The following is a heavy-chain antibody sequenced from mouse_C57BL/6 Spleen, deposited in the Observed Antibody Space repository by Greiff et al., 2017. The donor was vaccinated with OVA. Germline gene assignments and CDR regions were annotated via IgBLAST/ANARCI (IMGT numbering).Heavy chain of an antibody. CDR2: INYDGSST. V-gene: IGHV5-16*01. D-gene: IGHD2-4*01. Sequence: EVKLVEPEGGLVQPGSSMKLSCTASGFTFSDYYMAWVRQVPEKGLEWVANINYDGSSTYYLDSLKSRFIISRDNAENFLYLQMSRLKSEDTATYDCARNDYALYAMDYWGQGTSVTVSS. CDR3: ARNDYALYAMDY. CDR1: GFTFSDYY. J-gene: IGHJ4*01.